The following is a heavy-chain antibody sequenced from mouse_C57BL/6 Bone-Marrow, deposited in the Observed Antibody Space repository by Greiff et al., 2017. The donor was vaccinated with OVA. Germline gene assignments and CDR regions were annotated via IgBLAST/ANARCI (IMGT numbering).Heavy chain of an antibody. CDR2: ISDGGSYT. D-gene: IGHD2-3*01. CDR1: GFTFSSYA. CDR3: ARDHDPAWFAY. Sequence: EVMLVESGGGLVKPGGSLKLSCAASGFTFSSYAMSWVRQTPEKRLEWVATISDGGSYTYYPDNVKGRFTISRDNAKNNLYLQMSHLKSEDTAMYYCARDHDPAWFAYWGQGTLVTVSA. J-gene: IGHJ3*01. V-gene: IGHV5-4*01.